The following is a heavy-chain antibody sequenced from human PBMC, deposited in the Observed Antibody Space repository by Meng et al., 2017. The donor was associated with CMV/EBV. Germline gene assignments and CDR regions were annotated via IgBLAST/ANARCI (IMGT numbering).Heavy chain of an antibody. J-gene: IGHJ4*02. CDR3: ARDRTGYPFDY. CDR2: ISSSSSYT. CDR1: GFTFSDYY. Sequence: QGLLVGSGGGLVKPGGSLRLSCAASGFTFSDYYMSWIRQAPGKGLEWVSYISSSSSYTNYADSVKGRFTISRDNAKNSLYLQMNSLRAEDTAVYYCARDRTGYPFDYWGQGTLVTVSS. V-gene: IGHV3-11*05. D-gene: IGHD3/OR15-3a*01.